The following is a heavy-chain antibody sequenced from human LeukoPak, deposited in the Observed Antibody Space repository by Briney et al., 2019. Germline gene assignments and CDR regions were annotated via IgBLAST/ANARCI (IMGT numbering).Heavy chain of an antibody. Sequence: PSETLSLTCTVSGGSINSGRYYWSWIRQPAGKGLEWIGHIYTSGRASYNPSLKSRVTISVDTYKNQFSMNMSSVSDADTAVYYCARGLHGYTYGYVPWELYYYMDVWGKGTTVTISS. CDR1: GGSINSGRYY. D-gene: IGHD5-18*01. V-gene: IGHV4-61*09. CDR3: ARGLHGYTYGYVPWELYYYMDV. J-gene: IGHJ6*03. CDR2: IYTSGRA.